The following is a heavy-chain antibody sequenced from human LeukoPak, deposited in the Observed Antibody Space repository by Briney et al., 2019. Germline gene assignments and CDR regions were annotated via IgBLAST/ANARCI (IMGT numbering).Heavy chain of an antibody. D-gene: IGHD3-22*01. Sequence: ASVKVSCKASGYTLTTYGISWVRQAPGQGLEWMGWISAYNGNTNYAQKLQGRVTMTTDTSTSTAYMELRSLRSDDTAVYYCARVGYYDSSGYYFDYYYYGMDVWGQGTTVTVSS. J-gene: IGHJ6*02. V-gene: IGHV1-18*01. CDR3: ARVGYYDSSGYYFDYYYYGMDV. CDR1: GYTLTTYG. CDR2: ISAYNGNT.